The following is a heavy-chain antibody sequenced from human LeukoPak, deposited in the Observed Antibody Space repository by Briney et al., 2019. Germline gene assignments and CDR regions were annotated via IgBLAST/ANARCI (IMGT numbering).Heavy chain of an antibody. CDR2: ISYDGSNK. Sequence: QPGRSLRLSCAASGFTFSSYGMHWVRQAPGKGLEWVAVISYDGSNKYYADSVKGRFTISRDNSKNTLYLQMNSLRAEDTAVYYCAAAMATHYFDYWGQGTLVTVSS. CDR3: AAAMATHYFDY. CDR1: GFTFSSYG. J-gene: IGHJ4*02. D-gene: IGHD5-24*01. V-gene: IGHV3-30*03.